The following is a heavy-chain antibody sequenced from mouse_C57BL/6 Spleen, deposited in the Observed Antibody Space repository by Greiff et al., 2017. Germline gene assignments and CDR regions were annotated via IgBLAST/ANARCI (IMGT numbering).Heavy chain of an antibody. CDR1: GFSFTSYG. CDR3: AKGGYYTDAMDY. J-gene: IGHJ4*01. CDR2: IWRGGST. D-gene: IGHD2-12*01. V-gene: IGHV2-5*01. Sequence: QVQLQQSGPGLVQPSQSLSTTCIVSGFSFTSYGVHWVRQSPGKGLEWLGVIWRGGSTDYNAAFMSRLSITKDNSKSQVFFKMHSLQADDTARYYCAKGGYYTDAMDYWGQGTSVTVSS.